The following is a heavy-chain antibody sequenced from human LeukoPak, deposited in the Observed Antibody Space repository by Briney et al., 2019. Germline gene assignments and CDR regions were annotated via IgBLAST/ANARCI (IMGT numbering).Heavy chain of an antibody. CDR1: GFTFSSHW. CDR3: ATPLDYYDSSGRHQGGD. J-gene: IGHJ4*02. V-gene: IGHV3-7*03. D-gene: IGHD3-22*01. Sequence: SGGSLRLSCAASGFTFSSHWMPWVRQAPGKGLEWVANIKEDGTRKNYMDSVKGRFTISRDNAKNSLYLQMSGLRAEDTALYYCATPLDYYDSSGRHQGGDWGQGTLVTVSS. CDR2: IKEDGTRK.